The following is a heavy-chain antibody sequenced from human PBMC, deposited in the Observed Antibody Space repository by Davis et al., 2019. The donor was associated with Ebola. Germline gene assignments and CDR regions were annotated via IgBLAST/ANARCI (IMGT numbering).Heavy chain of an antibody. CDR3: AKEDYDILTGKYYYYGMDV. Sequence: GESLKISCAASGFTFDDYTMHWVRQAPGKGLEWVSLISWDGGSTYYADSVKGRFTISRDNSKNTLYLQMNSLRAEDTAVYYCAKEDYDILTGKYYYYGMDVWGQGTTVTVSS. D-gene: IGHD3-9*01. J-gene: IGHJ6*02. CDR2: ISWDGGST. V-gene: IGHV3-43*01. CDR1: GFTFDDYT.